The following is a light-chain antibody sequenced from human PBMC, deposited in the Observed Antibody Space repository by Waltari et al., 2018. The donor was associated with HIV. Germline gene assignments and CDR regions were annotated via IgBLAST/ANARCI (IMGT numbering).Light chain of an antibody. J-gene: IGKJ3*01. CDR2: GAS. Sequence: ETLITQSPGALSVSPGERVTVSCRASQNVSTNLVWYQQKPGQPPRLLIYGASARATHGPARFSCSGSGTEFNLSIAALRSEDLAVYFCQQYNSWPLTFGPGSKVNIQ. CDR3: QQYNSWPLT. V-gene: IGKV3-15*01. CDR1: QNVSTN.